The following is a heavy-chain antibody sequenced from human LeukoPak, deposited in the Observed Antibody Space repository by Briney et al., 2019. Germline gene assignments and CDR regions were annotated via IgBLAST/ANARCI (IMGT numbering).Heavy chain of an antibody. J-gene: IGHJ4*02. CDR2: ISGSGGST. V-gene: IGHV3-23*01. CDR3: AISITMIVVVREYYFDY. Sequence: GGSLRLSCAASGFTFSSYAMSWVRQAPGKGLEWVSAISGSGGSTYYADSVKGRFTISRDNSKNTLYLQMNSLRAEDTAVYYCAISITMIVVVREYYFDYWGQGTLVTVSS. CDR1: GFTFSSYA. D-gene: IGHD3-22*01.